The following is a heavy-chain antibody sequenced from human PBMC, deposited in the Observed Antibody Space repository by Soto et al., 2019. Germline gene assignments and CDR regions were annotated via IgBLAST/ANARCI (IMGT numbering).Heavy chain of an antibody. CDR2: ISYSGSNK. CDR1: GFTFSTYA. Sequence: QVQLVESGGGVVQPGRSLRLSCAASGFTFSTYAMNWVRQAPGKGLEWVAVISYSGSNKDNVDSVKGRFTISRDNSKDTLYLQTNRLRVEERTVSDCVIGDRADIAVVIGAWPGESGMDVWGNGTTVTVSS. D-gene: IGHD2-15*01. J-gene: IGHJ6*04. CDR3: VIGDRADIAVVIGAWPGESGMDV. V-gene: IGHV3-30-3*01.